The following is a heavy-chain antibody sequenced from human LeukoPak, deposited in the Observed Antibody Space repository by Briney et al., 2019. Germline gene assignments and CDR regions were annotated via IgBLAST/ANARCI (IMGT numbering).Heavy chain of an antibody. D-gene: IGHD6-6*01. V-gene: IGHV4-59*12. CDR1: GGSISSYY. CDR3: ARSGSSARSYYYYYYMDV. CDR2: IYYSGST. Sequence: PSETLSLTCTVSGGSISSYYWSWIRQPPGKGLEWIGYIYYSGSTNYNPSLKSRVTISVDTSKNQFSLKLSSVTAADTAVYYCARSGSSARSYYYYYYMDVWGKGTTVTVSS. J-gene: IGHJ6*03.